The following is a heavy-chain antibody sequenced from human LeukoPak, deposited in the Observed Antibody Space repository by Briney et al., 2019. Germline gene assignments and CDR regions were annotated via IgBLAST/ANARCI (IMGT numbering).Heavy chain of an antibody. CDR1: GGSFSGYY. V-gene: IGHV4-34*01. CDR2: INHSGST. CDR3: ARWVGYCSSTSCYMDY. D-gene: IGHD2-2*02. J-gene: IGHJ4*02. Sequence: PSETLSLTCAVYGGSFSGYYWSWIRQPPGKGLEWIGEINHSGSTNYNPSLKSRVTISVDTSKNQFSLKLSSLTAADTAVYYCARWVGYCSSTSCYMDYWGQGTLVTVSS.